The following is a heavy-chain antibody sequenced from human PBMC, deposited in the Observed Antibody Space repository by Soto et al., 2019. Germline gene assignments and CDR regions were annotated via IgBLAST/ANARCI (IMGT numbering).Heavy chain of an antibody. V-gene: IGHV3-30-3*01. J-gene: IGHJ6*02. CDR1: GFTFSSYA. CDR2: ISYDGSNK. D-gene: IGHD3-3*01. Sequence: QVQLVESGGGVVQPGRSLRLSCAASGFTFSSYAMHWVRQAPGKGLEWVAVISYDGSNKYYADSVKGRFTISRDNSKNTRYLQMNSLRAEDTAVYYCARGLTHPMYYDFWSGFEVGYMDVWGQGTTVTVSS. CDR3: ARGLTHPMYYDFWSGFEVGYMDV.